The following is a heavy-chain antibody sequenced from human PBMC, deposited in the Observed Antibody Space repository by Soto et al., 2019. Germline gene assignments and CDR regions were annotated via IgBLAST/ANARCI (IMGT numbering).Heavy chain of an antibody. CDR1: EFTFSNYA. CDR3: AKNPGYYYDSTGYHFDY. Sequence: GGSLRLSCAASEFTFSNYAMSWVRQAPGKGLEWVSAISYGGGTTYYADTVKGRFTISRDNSKNTLYLQMNSLRDEDTAVYYCAKNPGYYYDSTGYHFDYWGQGT. J-gene: IGHJ4*02. D-gene: IGHD3-22*01. CDR2: ISYGGGTT. V-gene: IGHV3-23*01.